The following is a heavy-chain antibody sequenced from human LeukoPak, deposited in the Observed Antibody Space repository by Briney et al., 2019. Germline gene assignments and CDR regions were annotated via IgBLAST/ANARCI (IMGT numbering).Heavy chain of an antibody. CDR1: GYTFTSYA. CDR2: INAGNGST. J-gene: IGHJ5*02. Sequence: GASVKVSCKASGYTFTSYAMHRVRQAPGQRLEWMGWINAGNGSTKYSQKFQGRVTITRDTSASTAYMELSSLRSEDTAVYYCARAHTMVRGVTNNWFDPWGQGTLVTVSS. V-gene: IGHV1-3*01. CDR3: ARAHTMVRGVTNNWFDP. D-gene: IGHD3-10*01.